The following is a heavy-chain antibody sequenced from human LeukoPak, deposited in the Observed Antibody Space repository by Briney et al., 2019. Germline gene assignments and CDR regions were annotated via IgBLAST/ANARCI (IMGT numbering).Heavy chain of an antibody. CDR1: GYSISSGYY. CDR2: IYHSGST. CDR3: ARDSQKSWFDP. V-gene: IGHV4-38-2*02. Sequence: PSETLSLTCTVSGYSISSGYYWGWIRQPPGKGLEWIGSIYHSGSTYYNPSLKSRVTISVDTSKNQFSLKLSSVTAADTAVYYCARDSQKSWFDPWGQGTLVTVSS. J-gene: IGHJ5*02.